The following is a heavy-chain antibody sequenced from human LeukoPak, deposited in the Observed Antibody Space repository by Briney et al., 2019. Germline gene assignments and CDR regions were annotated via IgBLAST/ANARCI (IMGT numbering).Heavy chain of an antibody. Sequence: GGSLSLSCAASGFTFRNFGMHWVRQAPGKGLEWVAFIRYDGSNKYYADSVKGRFTISRDSSKNTVSLQMNTLRAEDTAVYYCARDRASTYFDYWGQGTLVTVSS. CDR1: GFTFRNFG. V-gene: IGHV3-30*02. CDR2: IRYDGSNK. CDR3: ARDRASTYFDY. J-gene: IGHJ4*02.